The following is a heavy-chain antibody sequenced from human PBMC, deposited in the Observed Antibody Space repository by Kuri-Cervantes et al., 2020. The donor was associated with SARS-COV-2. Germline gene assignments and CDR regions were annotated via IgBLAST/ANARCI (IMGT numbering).Heavy chain of an antibody. CDR1: GFTFSSYA. V-gene: IGHV3-30-3*01. Sequence: SCAAYGFTFSSYAMHLIRQAPGKGLEWVAVISYDGSNKYYADSVKGRFTISRDNAKNLLYLQMNSLRDDDTAVYYCARDMSKGQWLERGWFDPRGQGTLVTVSS. CDR3: ARDMSKGQWLERGWFDP. CDR2: ISYDGSNK. D-gene: IGHD6-19*01. J-gene: IGHJ5*02.